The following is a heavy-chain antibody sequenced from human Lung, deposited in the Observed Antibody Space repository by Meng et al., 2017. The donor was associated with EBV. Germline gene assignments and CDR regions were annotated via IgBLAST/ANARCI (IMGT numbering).Heavy chain of an antibody. CDR1: GGSISSSNW. V-gene: IGHV4-4*02. J-gene: IGHJ4*02. CDR2: IYHSGIT. Sequence: VWRQESGPGLVKPSGTLSLTCAVSGGSISSSNWWSWVRQPPGKGLEWIGKIYHSGITIYNPSLKSRVTMSVDNSKNQFSLKLNSMTAADTAVYYCARLRLVWMFDYWGQGALVTVSS. D-gene: IGHD6-19*01. CDR3: ARLRLVWMFDY.